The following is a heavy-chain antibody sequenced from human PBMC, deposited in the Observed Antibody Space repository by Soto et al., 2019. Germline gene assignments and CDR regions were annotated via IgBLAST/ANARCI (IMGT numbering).Heavy chain of an antibody. CDR2: IYYSGST. CDR3: ARRWSYMDV. CDR1: GGSISNYY. J-gene: IGHJ6*03. V-gene: IGHV4-59*08. D-gene: IGHD2-8*01. Sequence: SETLSLTCTVSGGSISNYYWSWIRQPPGKGLEWIGYIYYSGSTNYNPSLKSRVTISVDTSKNQFSLKLSSVTAADTAVYYCARRWSYMDVWGKGTTVTVSS.